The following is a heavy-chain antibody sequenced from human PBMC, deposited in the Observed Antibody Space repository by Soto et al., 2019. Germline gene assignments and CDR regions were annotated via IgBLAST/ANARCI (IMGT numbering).Heavy chain of an antibody. CDR3: ARHGSAPVASWFDP. CDR1: GGSISSSAFK. Sequence: PSETLSLTCTVSGGSISSSAFKWGWIRQAPGKGLEWIGSIYYSGTTYYNPSLKSRVTISVDTSKNQFSLKVNSMTAADTAVYYCARHGSAPVASWFDPWGQVTLVTVSS. CDR2: IYYSGTT. J-gene: IGHJ5*02. D-gene: IGHD2-2*01. V-gene: IGHV4-39*01.